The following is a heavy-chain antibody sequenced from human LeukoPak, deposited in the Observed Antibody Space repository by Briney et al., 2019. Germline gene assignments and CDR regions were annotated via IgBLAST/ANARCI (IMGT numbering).Heavy chain of an antibody. CDR2: MNPNSGNT. J-gene: IGHJ5*02. CDR3: ARGRLAYDFWSGYYWGDNSLLNWFDP. D-gene: IGHD3-3*01. CDR1: GYTFTSYD. Sequence: ASVKVSCKASGYTFTSYDINWVRQATGQGLEWMGWMNPNSGNTDYAQKFQGRVTMTRNTSISTAYMELSSLRSEDTAVYYCARGRLAYDFWSGYYWGDNSLLNWFDPWGQGTLVTVSS. V-gene: IGHV1-8*01.